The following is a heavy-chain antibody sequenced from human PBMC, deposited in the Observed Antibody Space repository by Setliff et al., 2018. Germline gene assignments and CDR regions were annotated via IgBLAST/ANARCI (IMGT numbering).Heavy chain of an antibody. V-gene: IGHV1-69*06. Sequence: SVKVSCKASGGTFSSYAISWVRQAPGQGLEWMGRIIPIFGTANYAQKFQGRVTITADKSTSTAYMELSSLRSEDTAVYYCARVRLVATTNYYGSGSSVPFDYWGQGTLVTVSS. D-gene: IGHD3-10*01. CDR2: IIPIFGTA. CDR3: ARVRLVATTNYYGSGSSVPFDY. CDR1: GGTFSSYA. J-gene: IGHJ4*02.